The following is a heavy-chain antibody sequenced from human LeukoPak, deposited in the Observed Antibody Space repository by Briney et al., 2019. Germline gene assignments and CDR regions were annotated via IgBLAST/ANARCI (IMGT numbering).Heavy chain of an antibody. CDR3: AKDMGELATYAFDI. D-gene: IGHD5-24*01. CDR1: GFTFDDYA. V-gene: IGHV3-9*03. CDR2: ISWNSGSI. Sequence: GGSLRLSCAASGFTFDDYAMHWVRQAPGKGLEWVSGISWNSGSIGYADSVKGRFTISRDNAKNSLYLQMNSLRAEDMALYYCAKDMGELATYAFDIWGQGTMVTVSS. J-gene: IGHJ3*02.